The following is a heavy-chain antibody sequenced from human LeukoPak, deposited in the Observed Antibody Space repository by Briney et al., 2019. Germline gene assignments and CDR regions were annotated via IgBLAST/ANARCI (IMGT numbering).Heavy chain of an antibody. V-gene: IGHV4-4*07. Sequence: SETLSLTCTVSGGSISSYYWSWIRQPAGKGLEWIGRIYTSGSTNYNPSLKSRVTMSVDTSKNQFSLKVSSVTAADTAVYYCVYASGSLEYFDYWGQGTLVTVSS. CDR3: VYASGSLEYFDY. CDR1: GGSISSYY. D-gene: IGHD3-10*01. CDR2: IYTSGST. J-gene: IGHJ4*02.